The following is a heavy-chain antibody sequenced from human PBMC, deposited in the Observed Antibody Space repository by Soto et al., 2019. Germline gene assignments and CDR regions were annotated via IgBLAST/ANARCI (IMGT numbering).Heavy chain of an antibody. Sequence: QSQTLSLTCAISGDSVSSNSAAWNWIRQSPSRGLEWLGRTYYRSKWYNDYAVSVKSRITINPDTSKNQFSLQLNSMTPEDTAVYYWARGRGGGEGDSSGYRLDYWGQGTLVTVSS. V-gene: IGHV6-1*01. D-gene: IGHD3-22*01. CDR2: TYYRSKWYN. CDR1: GDSVSSNSAA. CDR3: ARGRGGGEGDSSGYRLDY. J-gene: IGHJ4*02.